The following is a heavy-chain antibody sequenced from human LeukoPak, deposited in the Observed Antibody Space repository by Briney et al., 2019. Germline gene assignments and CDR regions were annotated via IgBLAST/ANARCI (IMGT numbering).Heavy chain of an antibody. V-gene: IGHV3-49*04. J-gene: IGHJ4*02. CDR2: IRSKAYGGTT. CDR3: TRFTVVTPTDY. Sequence: GGSLRLSCTASGLTFGDYAMSCVRQAPGKGLEWVGFIRSKAYGGTTEYAASVKGRFTISRDDSKSIAYLQMNSLKTEDTAVYYCTRFTVVTPTDYWGQGTLVTVSS. CDR1: GLTFGDYA. D-gene: IGHD4-23*01.